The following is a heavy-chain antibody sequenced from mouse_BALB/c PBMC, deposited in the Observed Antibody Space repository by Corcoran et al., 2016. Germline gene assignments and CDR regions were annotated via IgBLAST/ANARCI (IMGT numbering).Heavy chain of an antibody. J-gene: IGHJ4*01. CDR1: GYTFTNYG. CDR3: AREPYAMDY. CDR2: INTYTGEP. Sequence: QIQLVQSGPELKKPGETVKISCKASGYTFTNYGMNWVKQAPGKGLKWMGWINTYTGEPTYADDFKGRFAFSLETSASTAYLQINKLKNEDTATYFCAREPYAMDYWGQGTSVTGYS. V-gene: IGHV9-3-1*01.